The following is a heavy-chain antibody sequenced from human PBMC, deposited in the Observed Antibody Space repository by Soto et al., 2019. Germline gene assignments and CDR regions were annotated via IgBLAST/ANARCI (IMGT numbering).Heavy chain of an antibody. CDR3: ARDRCGGDCYGADY. D-gene: IGHD2-21*02. J-gene: IGHJ4*02. CDR2: IWYDGSKK. Sequence: QVQLVESGGGVVQPGRSLRLSCAASGFIFSRYGMHWVRQAPGKGLEWVALIWYDGSKKYSADSAKGRFTISTDNPKNTLYLQMNSLRAEDTAVYYCARDRCGGDCYGADYWGQGTLVTVSS. V-gene: IGHV3-33*01. CDR1: GFIFSRYG.